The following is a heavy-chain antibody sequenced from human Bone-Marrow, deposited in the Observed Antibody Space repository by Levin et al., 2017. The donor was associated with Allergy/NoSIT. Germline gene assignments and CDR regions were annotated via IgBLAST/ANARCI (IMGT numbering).Heavy chain of an antibody. CDR1: GYTFTSYD. V-gene: IGHV1-8*01. J-gene: IGHJ3*01. D-gene: IGHD3-16*01. CDR3: ARAGVYGSDPFDF. Sequence: GGSLRLSCKASGYTFTSYDINWVRQAPGHGLEWMGWVNPYSGHTGYAQRFQGRVTMTWNSSISTAYMELRSLTSDDTAVFYCARAGVYGSDPFDFWGQGTVVTVSS. CDR2: VNPYSGHT.